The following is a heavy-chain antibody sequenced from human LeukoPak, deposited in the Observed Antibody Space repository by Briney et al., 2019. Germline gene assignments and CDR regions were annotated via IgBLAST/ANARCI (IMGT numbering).Heavy chain of an antibody. CDR3: ASATFLDKYYFDY. J-gene: IGHJ4*02. D-gene: IGHD2/OR15-2a*01. CDR2: IYPGDSDT. V-gene: IGHV5-51*01. CDR1: GYSFTSYW. Sequence: GESLKISCKGSGYSFTSYWIGWVRLMPGKGLEWMGIIYPGDSDTRYSPSFQGQVTISADKSISTAYLQWSSLRSEDTAVYYCASATFLDKYYFDYWGQGTLVTVSS.